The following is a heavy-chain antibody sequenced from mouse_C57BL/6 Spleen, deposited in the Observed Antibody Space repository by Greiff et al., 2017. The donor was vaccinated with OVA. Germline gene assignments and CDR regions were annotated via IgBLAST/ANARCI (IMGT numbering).Heavy chain of an antibody. CDR2: IYPGSGST. D-gene: IGHD1-1*01. V-gene: IGHV1-55*01. CDR1: GYTFTSYW. CDR3: ARCYSGSSFYDY. J-gene: IGHJ2*01. Sequence: VQLQQSGAELVKPGASVKMSCTASGYTFTSYWITWVKQRPGQGLEWIGDIYPGSGSTNYNEKFKSKATLTVDTSSSTAYMQLSSLTSEDSAVYYCARCYSGSSFYDYWGQGTTLTVSS.